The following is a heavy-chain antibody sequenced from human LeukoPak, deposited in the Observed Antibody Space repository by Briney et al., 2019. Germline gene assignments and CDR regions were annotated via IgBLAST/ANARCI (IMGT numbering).Heavy chain of an antibody. Sequence: SETLSLTCAVDGASFSGYYWSWLRQPPGKGLEWLGEINHSGSTNYNPSLKSRVTISVDTSKNQFSLKLGSVTAADTAVYYCARLRGYQRTPISSSWYSGYYFDYWGQGTLVTVSS. J-gene: IGHJ4*02. D-gene: IGHD6-13*01. CDR1: GASFSGYY. V-gene: IGHV4-34*01. CDR2: INHSGST. CDR3: ARLRGYQRTPISSSWYSGYYFDY.